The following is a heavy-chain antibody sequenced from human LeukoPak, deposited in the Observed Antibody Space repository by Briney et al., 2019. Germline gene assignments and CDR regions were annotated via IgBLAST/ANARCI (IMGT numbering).Heavy chain of an antibody. Sequence: KPSETLSLTCTVSGYSISSGYYWGWIRQPPGKGLEWIGSIYHSGSTYYNPSLKSRVTISVDTSKNQFSLKLSSVTAADTAVYYCARGTVVDYWGQGTLVTVSS. V-gene: IGHV4-38-2*02. D-gene: IGHD1-26*01. CDR2: IYHSGST. J-gene: IGHJ4*02. CDR1: GYSISSGYY. CDR3: ARGTVVDY.